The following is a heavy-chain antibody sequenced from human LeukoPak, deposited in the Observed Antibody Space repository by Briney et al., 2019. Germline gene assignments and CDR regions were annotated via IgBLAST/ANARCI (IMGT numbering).Heavy chain of an antibody. Sequence: GGSLRLSCLTSGFTLSTNAMSWVRQAPGKGLEWIPGISGSGASTYYADSVKGRFTISRDDSRNTLYLQMNSLRGDDTAVYYCAKDVGKWESLHFFDYWGQGTLVTVSS. J-gene: IGHJ4*02. D-gene: IGHD1-26*01. CDR2: ISGSGAST. CDR1: GFTLSTNA. V-gene: IGHV3-23*01. CDR3: AKDVGKWESLHFFDY.